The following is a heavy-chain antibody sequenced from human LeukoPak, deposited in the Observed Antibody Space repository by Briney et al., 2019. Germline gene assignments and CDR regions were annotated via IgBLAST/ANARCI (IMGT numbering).Heavy chain of an antibody. Sequence: SETLSLTCTVSGGSISSYYWSWIRQPPGKGLEWIGYIYYSGSTNYNPSLKSRVTISVDTSKNQFSLKLSSVTAADTAVYYCARQIVVVVAATKRWYSYYWGQGTLVTVSS. J-gene: IGHJ4*02. V-gene: IGHV4-59*01. CDR1: GGSISSYY. CDR3: ARQIVVVVAATKRWYSYY. D-gene: IGHD2-15*01. CDR2: IYYSGST.